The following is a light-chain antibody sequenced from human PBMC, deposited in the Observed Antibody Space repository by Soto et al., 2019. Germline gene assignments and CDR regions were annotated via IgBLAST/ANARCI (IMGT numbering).Light chain of an antibody. Sequence: QSVLTQPPSVSAAPGQKVTISCSGSSSNIGGNSVSWYQQLPGTAPKLLIYDVSDRPSGVSNRFSGSKSGNTAYLTISGLQTEDEADYYCSSYTSSSPYVVGTGTKATVL. CDR3: SSYTSSSPYV. V-gene: IGLV2-14*01. J-gene: IGLJ1*01. CDR2: DVS. CDR1: SSNIGGNS.